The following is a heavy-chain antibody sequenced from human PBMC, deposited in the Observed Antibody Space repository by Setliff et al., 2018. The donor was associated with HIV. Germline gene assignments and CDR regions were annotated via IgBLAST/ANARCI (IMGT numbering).Heavy chain of an antibody. J-gene: IGHJ4*02. Sequence: SETLSLTCNVSGGSINTGGYYWSWIRQHPGKGLEWIGYIYYSGSTYYNPSLKSRLTISIDTSKTQFSLNLSSVTAADTAVYYCARTTVRGFGLVITNFDQWGLGTLVTVSS. V-gene: IGHV4-61*08. D-gene: IGHD3-3*01. CDR2: IYYSGST. CDR1: GGSINTGGYY. CDR3: ARTTVRGFGLVITNFDQ.